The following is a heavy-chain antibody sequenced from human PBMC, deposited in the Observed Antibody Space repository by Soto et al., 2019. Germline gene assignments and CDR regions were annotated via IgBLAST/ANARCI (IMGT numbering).Heavy chain of an antibody. V-gene: IGHV1-69*13. CDR1: EDTFSIYT. CDR2: IIPIFGTA. J-gene: IGHJ5*02. Sequence: GASVKVSCKTSEDTFSIYTLSWVRQAPGQGLEWMGGIIPIFGTANYAQKFQGRVTITADESTSTAYMELSSLRSEDTAVYYCARRYCSGGSCHMSVFWFDPWGQGTLVTVSS. D-gene: IGHD2-15*01. CDR3: ARRYCSGGSCHMSVFWFDP.